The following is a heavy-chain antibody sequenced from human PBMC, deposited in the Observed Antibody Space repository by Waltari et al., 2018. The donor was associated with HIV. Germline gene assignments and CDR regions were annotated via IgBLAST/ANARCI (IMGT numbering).Heavy chain of an antibody. CDR1: NASVNSDFYY. V-gene: IGHV4-61*03. CDR3: ARGLGPRVSIHYFLDV. Sequence: QVHLQESGPGLVKPSKTLSLTCAVSNASVNSDFYYWPWMRQAPGQGLTGLGYVYQSGTTNCNPSIKSRLTISIDTTRNFFSLRLTSVTAADTAVYFCARGLGPRVSIHYFLDVWGQGTRVSV. CDR2: VYQSGTT. J-gene: IGHJ1*01. D-gene: IGHD3-10*01.